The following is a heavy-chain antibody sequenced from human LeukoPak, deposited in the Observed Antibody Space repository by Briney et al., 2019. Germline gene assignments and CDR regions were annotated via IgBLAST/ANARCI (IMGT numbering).Heavy chain of an antibody. V-gene: IGHV4-61*02. D-gene: IGHD2-21*01. Sequence: PSETPSLTCTVSGGSFSSGNYYWSWIRQPAGKGLEWIGRIYTSGSTNYNPSLKSRVTMSVDTSKNQFSLKLSSVTAADTAVYYCARELDPAYCGGDCYSAGYFDYWGQGTLVTVSS. CDR3: ARELDPAYCGGDCYSAGYFDY. CDR2: IYTSGST. CDR1: GGSFSSGNYY. J-gene: IGHJ4*02.